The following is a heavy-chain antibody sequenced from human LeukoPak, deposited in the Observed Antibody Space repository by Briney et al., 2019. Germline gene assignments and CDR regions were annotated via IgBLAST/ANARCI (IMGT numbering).Heavy chain of an antibody. Sequence: SETLSLTCTVSGGYISSYCWGWIRQPPGKGLECTGYIYYSGSTNYNPSLKSRVTISVDTSKNQFSLKLSSVTAADTAVYYCARGGVDIVVVPALFDPWGQGTLVTVSS. CDR2: IYYSGST. CDR3: ARGGVDIVVVPALFDP. D-gene: IGHD2-2*01. J-gene: IGHJ5*02. CDR1: GGYISSYC. V-gene: IGHV4-59*01.